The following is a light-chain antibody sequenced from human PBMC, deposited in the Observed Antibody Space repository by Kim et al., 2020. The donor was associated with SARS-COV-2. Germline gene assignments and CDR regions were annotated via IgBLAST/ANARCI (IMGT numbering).Light chain of an antibody. CDR2: LNSDGSH. J-gene: IGLJ3*02. CDR3: QTWGTGIWV. CDR1: SGHSSYA. V-gene: IGLV4-69*01. Sequence: SVKLTCTLSSGHSSYAIAWHQQQPEKGPRYLMKLNSDGSHSKWDGIPDRFSGSSSGAERYLTISSLQSEDEADYYCQTWGTGIWVFGGGTQLTVL.